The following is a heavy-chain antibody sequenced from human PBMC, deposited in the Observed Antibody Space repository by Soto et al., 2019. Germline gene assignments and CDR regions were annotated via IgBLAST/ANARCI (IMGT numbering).Heavy chain of an antibody. D-gene: IGHD3-10*01. J-gene: IGHJ6*02. CDR1: GGSISSYY. CDR2: IYYSGST. CDR3: ARDRVVLWFGEAPYGMDV. V-gene: IGHV4-59*01. Sequence: QVQLQESGPGLVKPSETLSLTCTVSGGSISSYYWSWIRQPPGKGLEWIGYIYYSGSTNYNPSLKSRVTISVDTSKNQFSLKLSSVTAADTAVYYCARDRVVLWFGEAPYGMDVWGQGTTVTVSS.